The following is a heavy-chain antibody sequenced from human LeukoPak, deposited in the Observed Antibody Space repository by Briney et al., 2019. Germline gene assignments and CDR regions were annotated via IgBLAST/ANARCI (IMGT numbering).Heavy chain of an antibody. CDR3: AREWVHYTYGSPPIDY. CDR1: GYTFTNYY. J-gene: IGHJ4*02. D-gene: IGHD5-18*01. Sequence: ASVKVSCKTSGYTFTNYYMHWVRQAPGQGLEWMGIINPSGGSTSYAQKFQGRVTMTGDTPTNTVCMELSSLRSEDTAMYYCAREWVHYTYGSPPIDYWGQGTLVTVSS. CDR2: INPSGGST. V-gene: IGHV1-46*01.